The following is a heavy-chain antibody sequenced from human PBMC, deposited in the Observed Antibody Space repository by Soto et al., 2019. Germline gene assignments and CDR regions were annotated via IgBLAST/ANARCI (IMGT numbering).Heavy chain of an antibody. CDR3: AREGSVAGTAWFDP. CDR2: INPNSGGT. Sequence: QVQLVQSGAEVKKPGASVKVSCKASGYTFTGYYMHWVRQAPGQGLEWMGWINPNSGGTNYAQKFQGWVTMTRDTSISTAYMELSGRRSDDTAVYYCAREGSVAGTAWFDPWGQGTLVTVSS. D-gene: IGHD6-19*01. CDR1: GYTFTGYY. V-gene: IGHV1-2*04. J-gene: IGHJ5*02.